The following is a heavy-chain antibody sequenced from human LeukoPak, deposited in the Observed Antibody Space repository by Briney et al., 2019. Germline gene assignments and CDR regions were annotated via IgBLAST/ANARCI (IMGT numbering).Heavy chain of an antibody. Sequence: SGALSLTCAFCGGFISSSNWWGWVRQPSGEGLEWVGEIYHSWSTNYNPSLKRRVTISVDKSTNQFSLKLSSVTAADTAVYYCARDTVTMVRGVISNWFDPWGQGTLVTVSS. CDR1: GGFISSSNW. D-gene: IGHD3-10*01. V-gene: IGHV4-4*02. CDR3: ARDTVTMVRGVISNWFDP. J-gene: IGHJ5*02. CDR2: IYHSWST.